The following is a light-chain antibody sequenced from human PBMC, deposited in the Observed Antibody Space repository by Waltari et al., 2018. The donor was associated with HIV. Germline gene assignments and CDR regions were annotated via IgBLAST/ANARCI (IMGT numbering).Light chain of an antibody. CDR2: EVS. J-gene: IGLJ2*01. CDR1: SSDIGLYNF. Sequence: QSALTQPPSASGSPGQSVPISCAGTSSDIGLYNFVSWYQHPPGKAPKRMISEVSRRPSGVPDRFSGSKSGNTASLTVSGLQAEDEADYYCCSYAGRSTLEVFGGGTKVTVL. CDR3: CSYAGRSTLEV. V-gene: IGLV2-8*01.